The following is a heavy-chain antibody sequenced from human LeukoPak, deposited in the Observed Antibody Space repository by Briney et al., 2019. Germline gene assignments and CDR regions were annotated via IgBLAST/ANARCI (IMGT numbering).Heavy chain of an antibody. D-gene: IGHD4/OR15-4a*01. Sequence: GGSLRLSCAASGFTFSDYYMSWIRQAPGKGLEWVSYISSSGSTIYYADSVKGRLTISRDNSKNTLYLQMNSLRAEDTAVYYCARRAGAYSHPYDYWGQGTLVTVSS. CDR3: ARRAGAYSHPYDY. CDR2: ISSSGSTI. J-gene: IGHJ4*02. CDR1: GFTFSDYY. V-gene: IGHV3-11*01.